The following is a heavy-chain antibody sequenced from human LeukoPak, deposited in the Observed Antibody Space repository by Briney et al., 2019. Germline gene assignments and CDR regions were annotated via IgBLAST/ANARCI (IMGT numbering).Heavy chain of an antibody. V-gene: IGHV1-18*01. CDR1: GYTFTSYG. J-gene: IGHJ4*02. Sequence: GGSVKVSCKASGYTFTSYGISWVRQAPGQGLEWMGWISAYNGDTNYAQKLQGRVTMTTGTSTSTAYMELRSLRSDDTAVYYCARDQGELGRDYWGQGTLVTVSS. D-gene: IGHD1-26*01. CDR3: ARDQGELGRDY. CDR2: ISAYNGDT.